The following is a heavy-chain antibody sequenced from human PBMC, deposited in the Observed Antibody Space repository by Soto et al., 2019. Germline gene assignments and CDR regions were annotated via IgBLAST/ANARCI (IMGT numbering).Heavy chain of an antibody. CDR2: IFLGGTT. D-gene: IGHD3-22*01. Sequence: SETLSLTCFVSRYSISSGYYWGWIRQPLGKGLEWIGSIFLGGTTYYNPSLKSRLTISVDTSKNQFSLTLSSVTAADTAVYYCARHADSSSYYYPFDYWGQGSLVTVSS. CDR1: RYSISSGYY. V-gene: IGHV4-38-2*01. J-gene: IGHJ4*02. CDR3: ARHADSSSYYYPFDY.